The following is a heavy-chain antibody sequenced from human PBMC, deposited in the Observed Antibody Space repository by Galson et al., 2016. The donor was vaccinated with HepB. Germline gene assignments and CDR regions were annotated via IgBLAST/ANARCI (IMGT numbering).Heavy chain of an antibody. CDR2: INRDGSER. J-gene: IGHJ4*02. CDR1: EFTFSSYW. V-gene: IGHV3-7*01. CDR3: ARSKGIAAAVGTFDS. Sequence: SLRLSCAASEFTFSSYWMSWVRQAPGKGLEWVANINRDGSERNYVDSVKGRFTISRDNAKNSLYLQMNSLRAEDTAAYYCARSKGIAAAVGTFDSWGQGTLVTVS. D-gene: IGHD6-13*01.